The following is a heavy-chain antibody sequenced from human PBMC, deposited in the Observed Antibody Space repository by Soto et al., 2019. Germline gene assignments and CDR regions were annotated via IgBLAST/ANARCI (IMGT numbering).Heavy chain of an antibody. D-gene: IGHD2-15*01. CDR2: IIPIFGTA. J-gene: IGHJ5*02. CDR1: GGTFSSYA. Sequence: QVQLVQSGAEVKKPGSSVKVSCKASGGTFSSYAISWVRQAPGQGLEWMGGIIPIFGTANYAQKFQGRVTITADESTSTAYMELSSLRYEDTAVYYCARDPGQLGYCSGGSCYSSNWFDPWGQGTLVTVSS. V-gene: IGHV1-69*01. CDR3: ARDPGQLGYCSGGSCYSSNWFDP.